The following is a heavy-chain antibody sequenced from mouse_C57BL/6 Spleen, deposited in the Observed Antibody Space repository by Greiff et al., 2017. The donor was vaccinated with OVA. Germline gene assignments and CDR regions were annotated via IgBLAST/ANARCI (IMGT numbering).Heavy chain of an antibody. V-gene: IGHV5-17*01. D-gene: IGHD2-12*01. J-gene: IGHJ1*03. CDR2: ISSGSSTI. Sequence: EVMLVESGGGLVKPGGSLKLSCAASGFTFSDYGMHWVRQAPEKGLEWVAYISSGSSTIYYADTVKGRFTISRDNAKNTLFLQMTSLRSEDTAMYYCARPAYYTGYFDVWGTGTTVTVSS. CDR1: GFTFSDYG. CDR3: ARPAYYTGYFDV.